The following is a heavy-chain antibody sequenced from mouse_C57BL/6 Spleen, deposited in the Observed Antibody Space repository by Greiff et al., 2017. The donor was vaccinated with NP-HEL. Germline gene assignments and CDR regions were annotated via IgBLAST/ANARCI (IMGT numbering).Heavy chain of an antibody. CDR2: INPYNGGT. J-gene: IGHJ2*01. CDR3: ARAYSSGYYFDY. V-gene: IGHV1-19*01. CDR1: GYTFTDYY. Sequence: EVQLQESGPVLVKPGASVKMSCKASGYTFTDYYMNWVKQSHGKSLEWIGVINPYNGGTSYNQKFKGKATLTVDKSSSTAYMELNSLTSEDSAVYYCARAYSSGYYFDYWGQSTTLTVSS. D-gene: IGHD3-2*02.